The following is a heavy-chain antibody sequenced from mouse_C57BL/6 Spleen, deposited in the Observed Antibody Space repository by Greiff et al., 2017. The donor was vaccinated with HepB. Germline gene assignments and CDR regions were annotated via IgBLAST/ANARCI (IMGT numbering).Heavy chain of an antibody. Sequence: EVQVVESGPGLVKPSQSLSLTCSVTGYSITSGYYWNWIRQFPGNKLEWMGYISYDGSNNYNPSLKNRISITRDTSKNQFFLKLNSVTTEDTATYYCARAMVTPWFAYWGQGTLVTVSA. V-gene: IGHV3-6*01. CDR1: GYSITSGYY. D-gene: IGHD2-2*01. J-gene: IGHJ3*01. CDR2: ISYDGSN. CDR3: ARAMVTPWFAY.